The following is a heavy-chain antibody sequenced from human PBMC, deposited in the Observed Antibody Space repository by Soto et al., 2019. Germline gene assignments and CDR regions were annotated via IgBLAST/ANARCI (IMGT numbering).Heavy chain of an antibody. CDR3: ATHAFAVASTWVSGYYSYMDV. Sequence: ESGPTLVNPTQTLTLTCTFSGFSLSTSGVGVGWIRQPPGKALEWLALIYWDDDKRYSPSLKSRLTITKDTSKNQVVLTMTNMDPVDTATYYCATHAFAVASTWVSGYYSYMDVWGKGTTVTVSS. CDR1: GFSLSTSGVG. J-gene: IGHJ6*03. CDR2: IYWDDDK. V-gene: IGHV2-5*02. D-gene: IGHD6-19*01.